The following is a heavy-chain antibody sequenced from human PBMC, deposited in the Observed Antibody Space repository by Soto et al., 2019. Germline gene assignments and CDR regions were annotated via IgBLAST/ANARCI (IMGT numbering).Heavy chain of an antibody. CDR1: GGSISSYY. Sequence: SETLSLTCTVSGGSISSYYWSWIRQPPGKGLEWIGYIYYSGSTNYNPSLKSRVTISVDTSKNQFFLKLSSVTAADPAVYYCARLYGDYVYNWFDPWGQGTLVTVSS. J-gene: IGHJ5*02. CDR2: IYYSGST. CDR3: ARLYGDYVYNWFDP. D-gene: IGHD4-17*01. V-gene: IGHV4-59*08.